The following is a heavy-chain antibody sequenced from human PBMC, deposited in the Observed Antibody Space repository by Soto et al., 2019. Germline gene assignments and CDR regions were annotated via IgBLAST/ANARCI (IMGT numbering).Heavy chain of an antibody. CDR2: IITISGIT. D-gene: IGHD6-13*01. CDR3: ARAYSSSSSRYYYGMDV. V-gene: IGHV1-69*04. CDR1: GYTFTSYA. J-gene: IGHJ6*02. Sequence: SVKVYCKASGYTFTSYAMHWVRQTPGQRLEWMGRIITISGITNYAQKFQGRVTITADKSTSTAYMELSSLRSEDTAVYYCARAYSSSSSRYYYGMDVWGQGTTVTVSS.